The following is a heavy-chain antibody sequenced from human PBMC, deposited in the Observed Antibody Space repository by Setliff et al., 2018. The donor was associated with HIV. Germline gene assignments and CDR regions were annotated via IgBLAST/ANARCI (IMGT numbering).Heavy chain of an antibody. Sequence: PGGSLRLSCAASGFTFSSYSMNWVRQAPGKGLEWVSSISSSSTYIYYADSVRGRFTISRDNAKNSLYLQMNSLRADDTAVYYCVKDVVKFWSGSGALDFWGPGTLVTVSS. D-gene: IGHD3-3*01. J-gene: IGHJ4*02. V-gene: IGHV3-21*01. CDR2: ISSSSTYI. CDR3: VKDVVKFWSGSGALDF. CDR1: GFTFSSYS.